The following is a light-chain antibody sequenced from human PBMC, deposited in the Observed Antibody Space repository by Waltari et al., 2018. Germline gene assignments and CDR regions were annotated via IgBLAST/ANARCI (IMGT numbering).Light chain of an antibody. J-gene: IGKJ1*01. CDR1: QNINNW. CDR2: QAS. CDR3: QQYNSEPPT. V-gene: IGKV1-5*01. Sequence: DIQMTQSPSSLSASVGDKVTITCQASQNINNWLAWYQEKPGKAPKSLIYQASNLESGVPSRFSGSGSGTDFSLTINSLQSEDFATYYCQQYNSEPPTFGQGTKVEIK.